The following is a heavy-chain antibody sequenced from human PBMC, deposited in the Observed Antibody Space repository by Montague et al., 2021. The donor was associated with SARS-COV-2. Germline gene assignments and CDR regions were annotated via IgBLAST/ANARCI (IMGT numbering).Heavy chain of an antibody. CDR2: ISYDGSNK. CDR1: GFTFSSYA. V-gene: IGHV3-30-3*01. CDR3: AREDPSFDAFDI. Sequence: SLRLSCAASGFTFSSYAMHWVRQAPGKGLEWVAVISYDGSNKYYADSVKGRFTISRDNSKNTLYLQMNSLRAEDTAVYYCAREDPSFDAFDIWGHGTMVTVSS. J-gene: IGHJ3*02.